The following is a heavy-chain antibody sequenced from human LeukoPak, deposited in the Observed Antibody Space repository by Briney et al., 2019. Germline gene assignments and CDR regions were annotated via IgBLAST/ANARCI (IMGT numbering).Heavy chain of an antibody. CDR1: GFTFSSYW. Sequence: GGSLRLSCAASGFTFSSYWMHWVRQAPGKGLVWVSRINSDGSSTSYADSVKGRFTISRDNAKNTLYLQMNSLRAEDTAVYYCARVEEVLLWFGDFDLWGRGTLVTVSS. J-gene: IGHJ2*01. V-gene: IGHV3-74*01. CDR2: INSDGSST. D-gene: IGHD3-10*01. CDR3: ARVEEVLLWFGDFDL.